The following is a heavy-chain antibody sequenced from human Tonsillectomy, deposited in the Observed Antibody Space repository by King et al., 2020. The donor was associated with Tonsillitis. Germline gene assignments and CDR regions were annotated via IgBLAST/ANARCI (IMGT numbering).Heavy chain of an antibody. J-gene: IGHJ6*03. CDR2: ISYSGNT. CDR3: ASTAPPFYYYYMDV. D-gene: IGHD4-17*01. CDR1: GGSIASAGYY. V-gene: IGHV4-31*03. Sequence: PLQESGPGLVKPSQTLSLTCTVSGGSIASAGYYWSWIRQPPGKGLEWIGYISYSGNTFYAPSLKSRLTISLDTSKNQFSLKLSSVTAADTSVYYCASTAPPFYYYYMDVWGKGTTVTVSS.